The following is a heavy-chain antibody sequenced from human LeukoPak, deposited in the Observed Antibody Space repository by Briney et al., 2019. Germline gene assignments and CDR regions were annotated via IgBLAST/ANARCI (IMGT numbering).Heavy chain of an antibody. CDR3: AREGCFGGANWFDP. V-gene: IGHV3-7*03. J-gene: IGHJ5*02. Sequence: PGGSLRLSCAASGFSFSSYWMSWVRQAPGKGLEWVANIKKDGTEKYYADSVKGRFTISRDNAKNSLYLEINSLRAEDTAVYYCAREGCFGGANWFDPWGQGTLVTVSS. D-gene: IGHD3-10*01. CDR2: IKKDGTEK. CDR1: GFSFSSYW.